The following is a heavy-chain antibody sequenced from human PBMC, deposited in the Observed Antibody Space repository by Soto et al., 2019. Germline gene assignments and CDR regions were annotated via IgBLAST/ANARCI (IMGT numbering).Heavy chain of an antibody. CDR3: TLSYGDSYYYYYGMDV. Sequence: EMQLVQSGAEVKKSGESLKISCVGSGFSFSRYTVGWLRQVPGKGLEWMGVIHPGDSDTRYSPSFQGQVTISADKSISTAYLQWSSLKASDTAMYYCTLSYGDSYYYYYGMDVWGQGTTVTVSS. D-gene: IGHD4-17*01. J-gene: IGHJ6*02. CDR1: GFSFSRYT. CDR2: IHPGDSDT. V-gene: IGHV5-51*01.